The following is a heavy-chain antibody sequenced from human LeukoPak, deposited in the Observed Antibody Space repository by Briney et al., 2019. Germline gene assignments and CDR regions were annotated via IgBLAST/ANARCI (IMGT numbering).Heavy chain of an antibody. Sequence: GGSLRLSCAASAFTFSRYGMHWVRQAPGKGLEWVAFIRYDGSKKYYADSVKGRFTISRDNTKNSLYLQMNSLRAEDTAVYYCARATIRVNGDGNNYYSYLDVWGKGTTVTVSS. CDR1: AFTFSRYG. CDR3: ARATIRVNGDGNNYYSYLDV. J-gene: IGHJ6*03. CDR2: IRYDGSKK. V-gene: IGHV3-30*02. D-gene: IGHD5-24*01.